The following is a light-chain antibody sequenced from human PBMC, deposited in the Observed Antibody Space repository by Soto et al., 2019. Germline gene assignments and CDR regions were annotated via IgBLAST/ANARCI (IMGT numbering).Light chain of an antibody. CDR2: GAS. CDR1: QSVYSNY. Sequence: EIVLTQSPGTLTLSPGERATLSRRASQSVYSNYLAWYQQKPGQAPRLLIYGASSRATGIPDRFSGSGSGTDFTLAISRLEPEDFAVYYCQQYGNSPPYTFGQGTKVDIK. CDR3: QQYGNSPPYT. V-gene: IGKV3-20*01. J-gene: IGKJ2*01.